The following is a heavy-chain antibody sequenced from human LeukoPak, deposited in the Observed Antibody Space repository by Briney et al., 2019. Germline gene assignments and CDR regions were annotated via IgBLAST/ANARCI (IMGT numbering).Heavy chain of an antibody. CDR1: GGSISSGDYY. CDR2: IHYSGST. CDR3: ARVIGYDQLDY. Sequence: PQTLSLTCSVSGGSISSGDYYWSWIRQHPGKGLEWIGYIHYSGSTYYNPSLKSRVSISVSTSKNRFSLQLSSVTAADTAVYYCARVIGYDQLDYWGQGTLVTVSS. J-gene: IGHJ4*02. D-gene: IGHD5-12*01. V-gene: IGHV4-31*03.